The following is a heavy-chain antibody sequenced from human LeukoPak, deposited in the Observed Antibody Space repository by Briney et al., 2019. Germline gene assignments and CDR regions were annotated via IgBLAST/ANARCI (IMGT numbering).Heavy chain of an antibody. V-gene: IGHV4-59*01. D-gene: IGHD6-19*01. J-gene: IGHJ4*02. CDR1: GGSISSYY. Sequence: SETLSLTCTVSGGSISSYYWSWIRQPPGKGLEWIGYIYHSGSTNYNPSLNSRVTISVDTSKNQFSLKLSSVTAADTAVYYCARLGEQWLASSDYWGLGTLVTVSS. CDR2: IYHSGST. CDR3: ARLGEQWLASSDY.